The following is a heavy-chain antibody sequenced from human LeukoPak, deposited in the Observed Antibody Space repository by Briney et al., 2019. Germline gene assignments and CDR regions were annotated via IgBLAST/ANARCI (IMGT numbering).Heavy chain of an antibody. Sequence: KPSDTLSLTCTVSGASISSTSYYWGWIRQPPGKGLEWIGSTYYRGTTYYNPSLKSRVTISVDTSKNQFSLKLSSVTAADTAVYYCARHRGYYGSGSYLYWGQGTLVTVSS. CDR3: ARHRGYYGSGSYLY. CDR1: GASISSTSYY. CDR2: TYYRGTT. J-gene: IGHJ4*02. D-gene: IGHD3-10*01. V-gene: IGHV4-39*07.